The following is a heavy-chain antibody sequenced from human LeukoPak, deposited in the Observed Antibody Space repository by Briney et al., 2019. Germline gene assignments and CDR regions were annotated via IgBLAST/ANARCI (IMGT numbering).Heavy chain of an antibody. Sequence: ASVKVSCKASGYTFTSYYTHWVRRAPGQGLEWMGIINPSGGGTTYAPKFQGRVTMTRDTSTSTVYMELSSLRSEDTAVYYCARRASHDAFDIWGQGTMVTVSS. CDR2: INPSGGGT. CDR1: GYTFTSYY. CDR3: ARRASHDAFDI. V-gene: IGHV1-46*01. J-gene: IGHJ3*02.